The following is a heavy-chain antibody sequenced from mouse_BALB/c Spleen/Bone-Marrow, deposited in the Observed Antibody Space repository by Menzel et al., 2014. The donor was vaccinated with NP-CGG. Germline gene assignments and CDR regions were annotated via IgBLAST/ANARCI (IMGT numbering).Heavy chain of an antibody. V-gene: IGHV1-67*01. CDR3: ARDYGSRIYAMDY. D-gene: IGHD1-1*01. J-gene: IGHJ4*01. CDR2: ISTYSSNT. CDR1: GYTFTDNA. Sequence: QVQIPQSGPELVRPGVSVTISCKGTGYTFTDNAMHWVKQSHATSLEWIGVISTYSSNTNYNQKFKGKATMTVDKYSSTAYMELAILTSEYSAIYYCARDYGSRIYAMDYWCQGTSVTVSS.